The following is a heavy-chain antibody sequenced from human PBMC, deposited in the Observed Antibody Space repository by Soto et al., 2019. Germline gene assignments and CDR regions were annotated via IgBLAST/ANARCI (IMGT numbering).Heavy chain of an antibody. Sequence: GESLKISCKGSGYSFTSYWIGWVRQMPGKGLEWMWIIYPGDSDTRYSPSFQGQVTISADKSISTAYLQWSSLKASDTAMYYCARTWSFTLRLYYDGMDVWGRGTTVTLSS. D-gene: IGHD5-12*01. J-gene: IGHJ6*02. CDR3: ARTWSFTLRLYYDGMDV. CDR2: IYPGDSDT. V-gene: IGHV5-51*01. CDR1: GYSFTSYW.